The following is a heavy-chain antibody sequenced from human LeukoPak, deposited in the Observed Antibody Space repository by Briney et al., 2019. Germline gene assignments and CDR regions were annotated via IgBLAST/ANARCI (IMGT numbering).Heavy chain of an antibody. CDR2: INWNSETK. D-gene: IGHD4-23*01. Sequence: TGRSLRLSCVGSGFAFHNYAMHWVRRPPGKGLEWVSAINWNSETKAYADSVKGRFTISRDRARNSLYLQMDSLRPEDTALYYCAKDTGGNGAYFYAMDVWGQGTSVTVSS. CDR3: AKDTGGNGAYFYAMDV. J-gene: IGHJ6*02. CDR1: GFAFHNYA. V-gene: IGHV3-9*01.